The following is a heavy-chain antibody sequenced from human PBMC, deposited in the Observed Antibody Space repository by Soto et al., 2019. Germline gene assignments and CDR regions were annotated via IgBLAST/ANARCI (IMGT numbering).Heavy chain of an antibody. V-gene: IGHV3-33*01. D-gene: IGHD6-19*01. CDR1: GFTFSSYG. CDR3: ARSNSPGIAVAGTDYCDY. CDR2: IWYDGSNK. J-gene: IGHJ4*02. Sequence: QVQLVESGGGVVQPGRSLRLSCAASGFTFSSYGMHWVRQAPGKGLEWVAVIWYDGSNKYYADYVKGRFTISRDNSKNTLYLQMNSLRDEDTAVYYCARSNSPGIAVAGTDYCDYWGQGTLVTVSS.